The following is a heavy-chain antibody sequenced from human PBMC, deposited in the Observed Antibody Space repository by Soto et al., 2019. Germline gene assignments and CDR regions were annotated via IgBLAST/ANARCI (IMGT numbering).Heavy chain of an antibody. D-gene: IGHD1-26*01. CDR3: ARGRHSGFDY. CDR1: GDSVFTNGVA. Sequence: QVQLQQSGPGLVKPSQTLSLTCAISGDSVFTNGVAWNWLRQSPSRGLEWLGRTYYRSKGSNDYAVSVKSRITINLDTSKTQFSLQLNSVTPEDTAVYYCARGRHSGFDYWGQGTLVTVSS. CDR2: TYYRSKGSN. J-gene: IGHJ4*02. V-gene: IGHV6-1*01.